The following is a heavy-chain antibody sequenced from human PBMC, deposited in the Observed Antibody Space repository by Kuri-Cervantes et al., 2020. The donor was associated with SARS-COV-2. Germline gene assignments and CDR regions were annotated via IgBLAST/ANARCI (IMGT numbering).Heavy chain of an antibody. CDR2: VSWNGSRT. V-gene: IGHV3-19*01. Sequence: GESLKISCASSPFTFSNRDMNWVRQAPGKGLEWVSGVSWNGSRTHYADSVKGRFIISRYNSRNFLYQQMNSLRAEDTAVYYCARRKVSGTYFGYFDYWGPGTLVTVSS. CDR3: ARRKVSGTYFGYFDY. D-gene: IGHD1-26*01. CDR1: PFTFSNRD. J-gene: IGHJ4*02.